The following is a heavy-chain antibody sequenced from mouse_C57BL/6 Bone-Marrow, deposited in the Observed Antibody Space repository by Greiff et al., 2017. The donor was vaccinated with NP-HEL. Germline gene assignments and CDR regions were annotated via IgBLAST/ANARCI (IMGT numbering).Heavy chain of an antibody. J-gene: IGHJ4*01. CDR3: ARGSGAMDY. CDR1: GFTFSDYG. Sequence: EVKLMESGGGLVQPGGSLKLSCAASGFTFSDYGMAWVRQAPRNGPEWVEFISNLAYSIYYADTVTGRFTISRENAKNTLYLEMSSLRSEDTAMYYCARGSGAMDYWGQGTSVTVSS. CDR2: ISNLAYSI. V-gene: IGHV5-15*01.